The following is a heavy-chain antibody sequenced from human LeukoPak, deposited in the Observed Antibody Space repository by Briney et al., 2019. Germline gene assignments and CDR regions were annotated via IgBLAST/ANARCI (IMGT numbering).Heavy chain of an antibody. J-gene: IGHJ4*02. Sequence: SETLSLTCTVSGGSISSGGYYWSWIRQHPGKGLEWIGYIYYSGSTYYNPSHKSRVTISVDTSKNQFSLKLSSVTAADTAVYYCAIVVGATIWYWGQGTLVTVSS. CDR2: IYYSGST. CDR3: AIVVGATIWY. D-gene: IGHD1-26*01. V-gene: IGHV4-31*03. CDR1: GGSISSGGYY.